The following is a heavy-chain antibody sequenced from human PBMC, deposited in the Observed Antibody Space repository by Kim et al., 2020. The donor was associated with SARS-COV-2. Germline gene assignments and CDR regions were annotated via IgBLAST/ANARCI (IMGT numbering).Heavy chain of an antibody. V-gene: IGHV3-23*01. Sequence: GGSPRLSCAASGFTFSSYAMSWVRQAPGKGLEWVSAISGSGGSTYYADSVKGRFTISRDNSKNTLYLQMNSLRAEDTAVYYCAKAYIAAADPYYFDYWGQGTLVTVSS. CDR3: AKAYIAAADPYYFDY. J-gene: IGHJ4*02. D-gene: IGHD6-13*01. CDR2: ISGSGGST. CDR1: GFTFSSYA.